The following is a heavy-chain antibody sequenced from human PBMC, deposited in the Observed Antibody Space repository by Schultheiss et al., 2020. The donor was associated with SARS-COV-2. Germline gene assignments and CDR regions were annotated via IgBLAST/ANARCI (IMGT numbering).Heavy chain of an antibody. Sequence: GESLKISCAASGFTFSNFLMNWVRQAPGKGLEWVSAISGSGGSTYYADSVKGRFTISRDNAKNSLYLQMNSLRDEDTAVYYCARAKQLGYYYGMDVWGQGTTVTVSS. D-gene: IGHD6-6*01. CDR3: ARAKQLGYYYGMDV. CDR1: GFTFSNFL. CDR2: ISGSGGST. J-gene: IGHJ6*02. V-gene: IGHV3-23*01.